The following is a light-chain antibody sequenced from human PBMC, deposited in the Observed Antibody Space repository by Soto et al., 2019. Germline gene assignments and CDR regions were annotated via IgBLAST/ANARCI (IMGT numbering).Light chain of an antibody. Sequence: QSALTQPASVSGSPGQSITISCTGNSSDVGAYYSVSWYQHHPGKAPKLIIYGVTNRPSGVSNRFSGSKSGNTASLTISGLQAEDEADYHCSSYTSGSSHYVFGTGTKVTVL. CDR3: SSYTSGSSHYV. CDR2: GVT. J-gene: IGLJ1*01. V-gene: IGLV2-14*01. CDR1: SSDVGAYYS.